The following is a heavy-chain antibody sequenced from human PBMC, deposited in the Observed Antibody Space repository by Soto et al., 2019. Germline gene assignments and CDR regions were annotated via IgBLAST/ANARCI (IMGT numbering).Heavy chain of an antibody. CDR3: SLHRSHGQDFEI. CDR2: IYPGDSDT. V-gene: IGHV5-51*01. CDR1: GYSFTSYW. Sequence: ESLKISCQCSGYSFTSYWIGWVRQMPGKGLEWMGIIYPGDSDTRYSPSFQGQVTISADKSISTAYLQWSSLKASDTAMSDCSLHRSHGQDFEIWGPGTMVTVSS. J-gene: IGHJ3*02.